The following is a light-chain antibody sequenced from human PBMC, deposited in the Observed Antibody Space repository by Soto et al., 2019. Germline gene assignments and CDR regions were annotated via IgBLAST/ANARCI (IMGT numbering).Light chain of an antibody. J-gene: IGLJ2*01. CDR2: LNSAGSH. CDR3: QTWVGPGNVV. V-gene: IGLV4-69*01. CDR1: SGHSSYA. Sequence: QLVLTQSPSASASLGASVKVTCTLSSGHSSYALAWHQQQTEMGLRDLIKLNSAGSHSKGDRIPDRFSGSSSGAERYRPISVLQSQHEAAYYYQTWVGPGNVVFGGGTKRTV.